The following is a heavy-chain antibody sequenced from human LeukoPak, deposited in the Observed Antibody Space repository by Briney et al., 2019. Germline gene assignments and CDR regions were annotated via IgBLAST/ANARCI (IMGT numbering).Heavy chain of an antibody. CDR2: ISDDGRNK. D-gene: IGHD4-17*01. CDR3: AKRPSDYGDYVTYFDY. V-gene: IGHV3-30*18. J-gene: IGHJ4*02. CDR1: GFSFISYG. Sequence: QPGGSLRLSCAASGFSFISYGMHRVRQAPGKGLEWVGVISDDGRNKKYADSVKGRFTISRDNSKDTLYLQMNSLRDEDTAVYYCAKRPSDYGDYVTYFDYWGQGTLVTVSS.